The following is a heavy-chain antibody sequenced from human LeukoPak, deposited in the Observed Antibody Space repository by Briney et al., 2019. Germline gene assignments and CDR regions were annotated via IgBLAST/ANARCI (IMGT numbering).Heavy chain of an antibody. CDR2: FNPNSGGT. D-gene: IGHD6-19*01. V-gene: IGHV1-2*02. CDR1: GYTFTDYY. J-gene: IGHJ4*02. CDR3: ARAIAVVDY. Sequence: ASVEVSCKASGYTFTDYYIHWVRQAPGQGLEWMGWFNPNSGGTNYAQKFQGRVTMTKDTSIMTAYMELSRLRSDYTAVYFCARAIAVVDYWGQGTLVTVSS.